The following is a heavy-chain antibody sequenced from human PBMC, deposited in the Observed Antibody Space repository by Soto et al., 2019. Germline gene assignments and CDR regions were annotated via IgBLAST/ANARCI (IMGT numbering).Heavy chain of an antibody. CDR2: ISGSGGST. CDR3: ASSYSSGWDYYFDY. Sequence: VQLLASGAGLVQPGGSLRLSCAASGFTFSSYAMSWVRQAPGKGLEWVSAISGSGGSTYYADSVKGRFTISRDNSKNTLYLQMNSMRAEDTAVYYCASSYSSGWDYYFDYWGQGTLVTVSS. J-gene: IGHJ4*02. V-gene: IGHV3-23*01. D-gene: IGHD6-19*01. CDR1: GFTFSSYA.